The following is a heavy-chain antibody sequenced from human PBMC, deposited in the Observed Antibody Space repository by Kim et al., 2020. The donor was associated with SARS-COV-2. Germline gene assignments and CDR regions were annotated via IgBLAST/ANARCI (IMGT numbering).Heavy chain of an antibody. V-gene: IGHV3-74*01. Sequence: SDGSSTTYADSVKGRFTISRDNAKNTLYVQMNSLRAEDTAVYYCVRGLVYWGQGALVTVSS. CDR3: VRGLVY. D-gene: IGHD3-9*01. CDR2: SDGSST. J-gene: IGHJ4*02.